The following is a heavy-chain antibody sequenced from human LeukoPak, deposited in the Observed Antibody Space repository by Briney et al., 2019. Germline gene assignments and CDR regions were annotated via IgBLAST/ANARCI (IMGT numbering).Heavy chain of an antibody. Sequence: SETLSLTCAVSGGSISSSNWWNWVRQPPGKGLEWIGYIYYSGSTNYNPSLKSRVTISVDTSKNQFSLKLSSVTAADTAVYYCAREGPGKTCMDVWGQGTTVTVSS. D-gene: IGHD1-1*01. J-gene: IGHJ6*02. CDR1: GGSISSSNW. CDR2: IYYSGST. V-gene: IGHV4-4*02. CDR3: AREGPGKTCMDV.